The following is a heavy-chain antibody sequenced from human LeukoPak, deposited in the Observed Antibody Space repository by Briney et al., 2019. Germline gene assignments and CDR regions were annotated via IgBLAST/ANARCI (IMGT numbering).Heavy chain of an antibody. J-gene: IGHJ6*03. V-gene: IGHV4-39*01. CDR3: ARGLALQYYGSGSSGYMDV. CDR1: GGSISSSSYY. Sequence: PSETLSLTCTVSGGSISSSSYYWGWICQPPGKGLEWIGSIDYSGSTYYNPSLKSRVTISVDTSKNQFSLKLRSVTAADTAVYYCARGLALQYYGSGSSGYMDVWGKGTTVTISS. CDR2: IDYSGST. D-gene: IGHD3-10*01.